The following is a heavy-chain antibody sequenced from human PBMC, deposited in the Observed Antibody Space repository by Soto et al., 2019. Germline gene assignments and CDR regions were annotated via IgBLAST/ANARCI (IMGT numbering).Heavy chain of an antibody. V-gene: IGHV3-23*01. CDR3: AKSRLDAHVYYYYMDV. D-gene: IGHD2-2*01. CDR1: GFTFSSYG. CDR2: ISGSGGST. Sequence: GGSLRLSCAASGFTFSSYGMSWVRQAPGKGLEWVSAISGSGGSTYYADSVKGRFTISRDNSKNTLYLQMNSLRAEDTAVYYCAKSRLDAHVYYYYMDVWGKGTTVTVSS. J-gene: IGHJ6*03.